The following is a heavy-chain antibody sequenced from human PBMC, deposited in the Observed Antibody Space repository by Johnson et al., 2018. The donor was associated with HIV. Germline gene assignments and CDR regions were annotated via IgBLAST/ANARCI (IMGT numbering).Heavy chain of an antibody. CDR1: GFTFSSYG. CDR3: AKERRNYLVVGAFDI. CDR2: IRYDGSNK. D-gene: IGHD1-7*01. J-gene: IGHJ3*02. Sequence: QVQLVESGGGVVQPGGSLRLSCAASGFTFSSYGMHWVRQAPGKGLEWVAFIRYDGSNKYYADSVKGRFTISRDNSKNTLYLQMNSLRAEDTAVYYCAKERRNYLVVGAFDIWGQGTMVTVSS. V-gene: IGHV3-30*02.